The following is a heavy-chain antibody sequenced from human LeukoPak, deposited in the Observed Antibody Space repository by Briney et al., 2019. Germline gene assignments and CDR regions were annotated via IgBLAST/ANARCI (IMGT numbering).Heavy chain of an antibody. CDR3: ARGAEDSSGYYLNYYYYYMDV. CDR1: GGTFSSYA. CDR2: IIPIFGTA. V-gene: IGHV1-69*06. J-gene: IGHJ6*03. Sequence: ASVKVSCKASGGTFSSYAISWVRQAPGQGLEWMGRIIPIFGTANYAQKFQGRVTITADKSTSTAYMELSSLRSEDTAAYYCARGAEDSSGYYLNYYYYYMDVWGKGTTVTVSS. D-gene: IGHD3-22*01.